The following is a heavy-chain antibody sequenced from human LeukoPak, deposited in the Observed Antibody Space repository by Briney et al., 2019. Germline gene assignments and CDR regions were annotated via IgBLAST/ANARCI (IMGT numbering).Heavy chain of an antibody. CDR2: ISGSVGVK. Sequence: GGSLRLSCVASGFTFSSFAMNWVRQTPGKRLEWVSGISGSVGVKYYADSVKGRFSISRDNSNNTLYLQMISLRAEDTAVYYCAKGSLRPAARRYFDYWGQGTLVAVSS. CDR3: AKGSLRPAARRYFDY. CDR1: GFTFSSFA. J-gene: IGHJ4*02. D-gene: IGHD6-6*01. V-gene: IGHV3-23*01.